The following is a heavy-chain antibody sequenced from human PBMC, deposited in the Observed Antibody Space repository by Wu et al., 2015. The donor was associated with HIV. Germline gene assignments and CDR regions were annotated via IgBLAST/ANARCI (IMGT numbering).Heavy chain of an antibody. CDR2: IIPIFNTA. CDR1: GTTFSSHS. CDR3: TRAARGYCPTTSCYTLDS. V-gene: IGHV1-69*13. J-gene: IGHJ4*02. D-gene: IGHD2-2*02. Sequence: QLVQSGAEVRKPKSSVKVSCKASGTTFSSHSISWIRQAPGQGLEWMGRIIPIFNTADYSQRFQGRVTITADESTNTAYMQLSSLRSEDTAVYYCTRAARGYCPTTSCYTLDSWGQGTPVTVSS.